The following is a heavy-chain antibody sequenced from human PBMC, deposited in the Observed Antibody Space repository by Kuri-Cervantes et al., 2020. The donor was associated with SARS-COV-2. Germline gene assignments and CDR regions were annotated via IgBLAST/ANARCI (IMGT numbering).Heavy chain of an antibody. Sequence: GGSLRLSCAASGFTFNSYFMSWLRQAPGKGLEWVANIKEDGGIKYYVDSVKGRFTISRDNAEKSVYLQMNSLRAEDTAVYYCAKAQTGRSPDAFDIWGQGTMVTVSS. CDR2: IKEDGGIK. D-gene: IGHD1-1*01. V-gene: IGHV3-7*01. CDR1: GFTFNSYF. CDR3: AKAQTGRSPDAFDI. J-gene: IGHJ3*02.